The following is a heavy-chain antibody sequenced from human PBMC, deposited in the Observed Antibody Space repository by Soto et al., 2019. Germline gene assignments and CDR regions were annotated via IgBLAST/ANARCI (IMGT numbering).Heavy chain of an antibody. CDR1: GYTFTNYG. CDR3: AREGDIVGLDAFDI. CDR2: ISGYNAKT. V-gene: IGHV1-18*04. Sequence: QVQLMQSGAEVKKPGASVKVSCKASGYTFTNYGIDWVRQAPGQGLEWMGWISGYNAKTNYAQKLQGRVTMTTDTSTNTAHMELRSLRSDDTAVYYCAREGDIVGLDAFDIWGQGTMVIVSS. J-gene: IGHJ3*02. D-gene: IGHD2-15*01.